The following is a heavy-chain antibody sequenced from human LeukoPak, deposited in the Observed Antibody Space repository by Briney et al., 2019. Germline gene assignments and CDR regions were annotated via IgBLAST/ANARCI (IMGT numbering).Heavy chain of an antibody. J-gene: IGHJ1*01. CDR2: ISSSSYI. V-gene: IGHV3-21*01. CDR1: GFTFSSYS. D-gene: IGHD6-6*01. CDR3: ARDQGSSSSEYFQH. Sequence: GGSLRLSCAASGFTFSSYSMNWVRQAPGKGLEWVSSISSSSYIYYADSVKGRFTISRDNAKNSLYLQMNSLRAEDTAVYYCARDQGSSSSEYFQHWGQGTLVTVSS.